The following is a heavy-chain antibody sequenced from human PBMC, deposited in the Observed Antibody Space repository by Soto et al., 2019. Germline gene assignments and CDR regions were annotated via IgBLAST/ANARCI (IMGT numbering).Heavy chain of an antibody. CDR3: ARGSRLSYGPNYFDY. CDR1: GGSISSYY. J-gene: IGHJ4*02. V-gene: IGHV4-59*01. D-gene: IGHD2-2*01. Sequence: SETLSLTCTVSGGSISSYYWSWIRQPPGRGLEWIGYMFTGGSTNYNPSLKSRVTISVDTSKNQFSLKLSSVTAADTAVYYCARGSRLSYGPNYFDYWGQGTLVTVSS. CDR2: MFTGGST.